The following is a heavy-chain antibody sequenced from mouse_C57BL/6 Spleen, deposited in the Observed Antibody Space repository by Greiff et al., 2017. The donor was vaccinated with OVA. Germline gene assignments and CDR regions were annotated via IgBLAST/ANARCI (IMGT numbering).Heavy chain of an antibody. CDR3: ARAPYSKYFDV. CDR2: IDPSDSYT. D-gene: IGHD2-5*01. V-gene: IGHV1-59*01. CDR1: GYTFTSYW. J-gene: IGHJ1*03. Sequence: VQLQQPGAELVRPGTSVKLSCKASGYTFTSYWMHWVKQRPGQGLEWIGVIDPSDSYTNYNQKFKVKATLTVDTSSSTAYMQLSSLTSEDSAVYYCARAPYSKYFDVWGTGTTVTVSS.